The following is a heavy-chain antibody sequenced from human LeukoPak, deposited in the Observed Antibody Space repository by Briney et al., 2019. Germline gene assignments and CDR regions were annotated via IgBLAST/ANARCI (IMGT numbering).Heavy chain of an antibody. CDR3: ARGVSGYYDSSGYYDQDAFDI. Sequence: MPSETLSLTCAVYGGSFSGYYWSWIRQPPGKGLEWIGEINHSGSTNYNPSLKSRVTISLDTSKNQFSLKLSSVTAADTAVYYCARGVSGYYDSSGYYDQDAFDIWGQGTMVTVSS. CDR1: GGSFSGYY. CDR2: INHSGST. D-gene: IGHD3-22*01. J-gene: IGHJ3*02. V-gene: IGHV4-34*01.